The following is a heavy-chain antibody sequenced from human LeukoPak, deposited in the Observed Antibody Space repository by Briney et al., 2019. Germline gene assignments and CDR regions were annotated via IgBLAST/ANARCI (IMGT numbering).Heavy chain of an antibody. CDR2: INHSGST. D-gene: IGHD6-6*01. Sequence: SETLSLTCAVYGGSFSGYYWSWIRQPPGKGLEWIGEINHSGSTNYNPSLKSRVTISVDTSKNQFSLKLSSVTAADTAMYYCARSSPSRLKLAPWGQGTPVTVSS. V-gene: IGHV4-34*01. J-gene: IGHJ5*02. CDR1: GGSFSGYY. CDR3: ARSSPSRLKLAP.